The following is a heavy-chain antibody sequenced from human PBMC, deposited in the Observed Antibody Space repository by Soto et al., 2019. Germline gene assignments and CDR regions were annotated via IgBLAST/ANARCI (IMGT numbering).Heavy chain of an antibody. CDR2: IYYSGST. Sequence: PSETLSLTCIVSGGSISSGGYYWSWIRQHPGKGLEWIGYIYYSGSTYYNPSLKSRVTISVDTSKNQFSLKLSSVTAADTAVYYCARCTHEVFDYWGQGTLVTVSS. D-gene: IGHD2-2*01. V-gene: IGHV4-31*03. CDR3: ARCTHEVFDY. CDR1: GGSISSGGYY. J-gene: IGHJ4*02.